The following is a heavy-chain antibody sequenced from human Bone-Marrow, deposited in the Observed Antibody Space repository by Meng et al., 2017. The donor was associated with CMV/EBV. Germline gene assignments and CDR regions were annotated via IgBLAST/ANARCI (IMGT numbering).Heavy chain of an antibody. J-gene: IGHJ4*02. CDR1: GFTFSSYW. Sequence: GESLKISCAASGFTFSSYWMHWVRQAPGKGLVWVSRINSDGSSTSYADSVKGRFTISRDNSKNTLYLQMNRLRAEDTAVYHCASGGTIREHSKQIDCWGQGTLVTVSS. CDR3: ASGGTIREHSKQIDC. D-gene: IGHD1-1*01. V-gene: IGHV3-74*01. CDR2: INSDGSST.